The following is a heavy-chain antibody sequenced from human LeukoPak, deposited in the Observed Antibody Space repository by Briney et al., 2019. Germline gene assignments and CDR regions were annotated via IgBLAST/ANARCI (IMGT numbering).Heavy chain of an antibody. CDR3: ARTNDRSGYNYCYGMDV. Sequence: GGSLRLSCAASGFTFSYYGMHWVRQAPGKGLEWVSGISWNSGSIGYADSVKGRFTISRDNAKNSLYLQMNSLRAEDTAVYYCARTNDRSGYNYCYGMDVWGQGTTVTVSS. D-gene: IGHD5-12*01. CDR1: GFTFSYYG. CDR2: ISWNSGSI. V-gene: IGHV3-9*01. J-gene: IGHJ6*02.